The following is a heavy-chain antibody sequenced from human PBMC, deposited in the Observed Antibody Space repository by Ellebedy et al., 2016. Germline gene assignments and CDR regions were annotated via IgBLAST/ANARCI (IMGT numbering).Heavy chain of an antibody. CDR1: GYTFTGYY. D-gene: IGHD3-9*01. V-gene: IGHV1-2*04. CDR3: ARSPRYFPGYYYYYGMDV. CDR2: INPNSGGT. J-gene: IGHJ6*02. Sequence: ASVKVSXXASGYTFTGYYMHWVRQAPGQGLEWMGWINPNSGGTNYAQKFQGWVTMTRDTSISTAYMELSRLRSDDTAVYYCARSPRYFPGYYYYYGMDVWGQGTTVTVSS.